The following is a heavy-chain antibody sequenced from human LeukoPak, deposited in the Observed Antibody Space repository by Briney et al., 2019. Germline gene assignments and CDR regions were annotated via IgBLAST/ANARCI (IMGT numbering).Heavy chain of an antibody. J-gene: IGHJ4*02. V-gene: IGHV3-9*01. Sequence: GGSLRLSCAASGFTFDDYAMHWVRQAPGKGLEWVSGISWNSGSIGYADSVKGRFTISRDNAKNSLYLQMNSLRAEDTALYYCAKVGPMVRGVISYYFDYWGQGTLVTVSS. CDR1: GFTFDDYA. D-gene: IGHD3-10*01. CDR3: AKVGPMVRGVISYYFDY. CDR2: ISWNSGSI.